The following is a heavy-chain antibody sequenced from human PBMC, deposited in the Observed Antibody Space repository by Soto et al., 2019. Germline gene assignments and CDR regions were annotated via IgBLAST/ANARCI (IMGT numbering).Heavy chain of an antibody. CDR2: ISYDGSNK. Sequence: GGSLRLSCAASGFTFSSYGMHWVRQAPGKGLEWVAVISYDGSNKYYADSVKGRFTISRDNSKNTLYLQMNSLRAEDTVVYYCAKTFNMGRYCSGGSCGVMHDAFDIWGQGTMVTVSS. CDR1: GFTFSSYG. J-gene: IGHJ3*02. CDR3: AKTFNMGRYCSGGSCGVMHDAFDI. V-gene: IGHV3-30*18. D-gene: IGHD2-15*01.